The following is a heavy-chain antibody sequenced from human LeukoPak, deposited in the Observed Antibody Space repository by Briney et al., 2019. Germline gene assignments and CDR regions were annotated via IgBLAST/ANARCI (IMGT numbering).Heavy chain of an antibody. CDR1: GYTFNNYY. D-gene: IGHD5-18*01. V-gene: IGHV1-46*02. CDR2: INPSGIGST. Sequence: ASVKVSCKASGYTFNNYYMHWVRQAPGQGLEWMGIINPSGIGSTSYALKFQGRVTMTRDTSTSTVYRDTSTSTVYMELSSLTSEDTAVYYCASIIDTAMPRYEYWGQGTLVTVSS. J-gene: IGHJ4*02. CDR3: ASIIDTAMPRYEY.